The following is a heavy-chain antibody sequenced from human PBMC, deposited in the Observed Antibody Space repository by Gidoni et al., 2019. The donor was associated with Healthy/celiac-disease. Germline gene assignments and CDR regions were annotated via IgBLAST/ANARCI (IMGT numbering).Heavy chain of an antibody. V-gene: IGHV3-7*01. J-gene: IGHJ5*02. CDR1: GFTFSSYW. CDR3: ASYGSGSYYGNWFDP. D-gene: IGHD3-10*01. CDR2: IKQDGSEK. Sequence: EVQLVESGGGLVQPGGSLRLSCAAAGFTFSSYWMSWVRQAPGKGLEWVANIKQDGSEKYYVDSVKGRFTISRDNAKNSLYLQMNSLRAEDTAVYYCASYGSGSYYGNWFDPWGQGTLVTVSS.